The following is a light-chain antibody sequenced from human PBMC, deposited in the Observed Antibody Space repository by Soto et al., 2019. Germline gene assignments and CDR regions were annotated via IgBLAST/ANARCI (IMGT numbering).Light chain of an antibody. CDR1: SSNIGAGYD. V-gene: IGLV1-40*01. CDR2: GST. J-gene: IGLJ1*01. CDR3: SAWDASLNDYV. Sequence: QLVLTQPPSVSGAPGQRVTISCTGSSSNIGAGYDVHWYQQLPGTAPKVLIYGSTNRPSGVPDRFSGSKSGTSASLAITGLQAEDEADYYCSAWDASLNDYVFGTGTKLTVL.